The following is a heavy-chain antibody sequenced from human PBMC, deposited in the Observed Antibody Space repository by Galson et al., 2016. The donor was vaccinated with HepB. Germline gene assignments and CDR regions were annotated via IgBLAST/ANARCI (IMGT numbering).Heavy chain of an antibody. D-gene: IGHD3-16*02. CDR3: ARLFVGWGHYRFDS. CDR1: GGSVYSHDYY. V-gene: IGHV4-30-4*01. CDR2: IYYSGTT. Sequence: TLSLTCRVSGGSVYSHDYYWTWIRQPPGKGPEWIGYIYYSGTTYYNPSLKSRIAMSIDTSKDQFSLTMTSVTAADTAVYYCARLFVGWGHYRFDSWGQGSLLIVSS. J-gene: IGHJ4*02.